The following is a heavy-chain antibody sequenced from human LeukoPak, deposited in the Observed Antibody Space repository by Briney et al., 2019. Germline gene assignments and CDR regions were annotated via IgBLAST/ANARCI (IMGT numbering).Heavy chain of an antibody. V-gene: IGHV1-18*04. CDR1: GYTFTSYY. J-gene: IGHJ4*02. D-gene: IGHD3-22*01. CDR3: ARAFFTYYYDSSGDKEVVGYFDY. CDR2: ISAYNGNT. Sequence: GASVKVSCKASGYTFTSYYMHWVRQAPGQGLEWMGWISAYNGNTNYAQKLQGRVTMTTDTSTSTAYMELRSLRSDDTAVYYCARAFFTYYYDSSGDKEVVGYFDYWGQGTLVTVSS.